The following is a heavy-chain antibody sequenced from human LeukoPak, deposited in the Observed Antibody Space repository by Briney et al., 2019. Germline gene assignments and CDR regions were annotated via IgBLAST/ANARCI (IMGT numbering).Heavy chain of an antibody. CDR3: AKDHGSSDWYYFDY. Sequence: GGSLRLSCAASGLTFSNYSMNWVRQAPGKGLEWVSYISRDSSTIYYADSVKGRFTISRDNSKNTLYLQMNTLRADDTAVYYCAKDHGSSDWYYFDYWGQGTLVTVSS. CDR2: ISRDSSTI. V-gene: IGHV3-48*01. J-gene: IGHJ4*02. CDR1: GLTFSNYS. D-gene: IGHD6-13*01.